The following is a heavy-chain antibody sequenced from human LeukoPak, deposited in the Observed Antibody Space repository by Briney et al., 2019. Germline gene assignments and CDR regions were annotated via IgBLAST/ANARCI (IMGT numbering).Heavy chain of an antibody. Sequence: GGSLRLSCVASAFSFSDSSMNWVRRAPGKGLEWLSSIGSNSRHMNYADSAKGRFTISRDNAKNSLYLQMNSLRAEDTAVYYCARGIVPAAFDIWSQGTMVTVSS. CDR3: ARGIVPAAFDI. J-gene: IGHJ3*02. CDR1: AFSFSDSS. CDR2: IGSNSRHM. V-gene: IGHV3-21*01. D-gene: IGHD2-2*01.